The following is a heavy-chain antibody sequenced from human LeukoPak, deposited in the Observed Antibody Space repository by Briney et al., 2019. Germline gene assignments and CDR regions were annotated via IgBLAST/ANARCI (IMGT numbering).Heavy chain of an antibody. CDR2: MNPNSGNT. J-gene: IGHJ4*02. CDR1: GYTFTSCD. D-gene: IGHD6-19*01. V-gene: IGHV1-8*01. Sequence: GSVKVSGKASGYTFTSCDINWVRQATGQGLEWMGWMNPNSGNTGYGQSFQGRITMTRDISIGTAYMELSNLTSEDTAIYYCTRGSSGRRDNWGQGTLVTVSA. CDR3: TRGSSGRRDN.